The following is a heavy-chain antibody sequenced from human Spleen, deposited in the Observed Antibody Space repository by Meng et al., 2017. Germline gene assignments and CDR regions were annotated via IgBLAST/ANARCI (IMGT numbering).Heavy chain of an antibody. CDR2: INWNGGST. D-gene: IGHD6-19*01. CDR3: AKGAIAVAGSEFDY. V-gene: IGHV3-20*04. Sequence: GGSLRLSCAASGFTFDDYGMSWVRQAPGQGLERVSGINWNGGSTGYADSVKGRFTISRDNAKNSLYLQMNSRRAEDTALYYCAKGAIAVAGSEFDYWGQGSVVTVSS. CDR1: GFTFDDYG. J-gene: IGHJ4*02.